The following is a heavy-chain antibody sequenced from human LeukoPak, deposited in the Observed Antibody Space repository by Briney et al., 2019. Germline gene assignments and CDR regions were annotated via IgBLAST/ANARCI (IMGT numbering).Heavy chain of an antibody. Sequence: ASVKVSCKASGYTFTGYYMHWVRQAPGQGLEWMGWINPNSGGTNYAQKFQGRVTMTRDTSISTAYMELSRLRSDDTAVYYCARSYSSGWYLIESEYFQHWGQGTLVTVSS. CDR2: INPNSGGT. J-gene: IGHJ1*01. CDR3: ARSYSSGWYLIESEYFQH. CDR1: GYTFTGYY. D-gene: IGHD6-19*01. V-gene: IGHV1-2*02.